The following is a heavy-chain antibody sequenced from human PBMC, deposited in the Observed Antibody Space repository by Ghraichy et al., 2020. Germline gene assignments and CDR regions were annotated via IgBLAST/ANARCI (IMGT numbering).Heavy chain of an antibody. CDR3: ARGYTGFDY. V-gene: IGHV3-74*01. J-gene: IGHJ4*02. D-gene: IGHD6-13*01. CDR2: INLEGSST. CDR1: GFTFSSYW. Sequence: GGSLRLSCAASGFTFSSYWMHWVRQAPGKGLVWVSRINLEGSSTSYADSVKGRFTISRDNAKNTLYLQMNSLRAEDTAVYYCARGYTGFDYWGQGTLVTGCS.